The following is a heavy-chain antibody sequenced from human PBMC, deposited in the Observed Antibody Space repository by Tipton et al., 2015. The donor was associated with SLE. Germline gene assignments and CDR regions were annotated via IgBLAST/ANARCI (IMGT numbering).Heavy chain of an antibody. J-gene: IGHJ4*02. CDR2: INHSGSS. D-gene: IGHD5-24*01. CDR1: GGSFSGYY. Sequence: TLSLTCAVYGGSFSGYYWNWIRQPPGKGLEWIGEINHSGSSNYNPSLKSRVTISVDTSKNQFSLKLTSVTAADTAVYYCAIGRDGYNVDFWGQGSLVTVSS. CDR3: AIGRDGYNVDF. V-gene: IGHV4-34*01.